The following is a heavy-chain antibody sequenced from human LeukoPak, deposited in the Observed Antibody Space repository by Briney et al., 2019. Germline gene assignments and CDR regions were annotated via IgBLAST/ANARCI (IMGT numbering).Heavy chain of an antibody. CDR1: GGTFSSYA. Sequence: ASVKVSCKASGGTFSSYAISWVRQAPGQGLEWMGGIIPIFGTANYAQKFQGRVTITTDESTSTAYMELSSLRSEDTAVYYCAREEGVPAASWFDPWGQGTLVTVSS. CDR3: AREEGVPAASWFDP. CDR2: IIPIFGTA. V-gene: IGHV1-69*05. J-gene: IGHJ5*02. D-gene: IGHD2-2*01.